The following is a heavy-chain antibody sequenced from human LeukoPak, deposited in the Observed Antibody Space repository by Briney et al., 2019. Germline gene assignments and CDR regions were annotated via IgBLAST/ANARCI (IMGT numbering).Heavy chain of an antibody. CDR2: IHPKSGDT. J-gene: IGHJ4*02. CDR3: SRGSGISFGGIDY. Sequence: ASVKVSCKASGYTFTRYYLHWVRQAPGQGPEWMGWIHPKSGDTHYAQKFLGRVTLTRDTSTTIVYMELRWLTSDDTAVYYCSRGSGISFGGIDYWGQGTLVTVSS. CDR1: GYTFTRYY. D-gene: IGHD3-16*01. V-gene: IGHV1-2*02.